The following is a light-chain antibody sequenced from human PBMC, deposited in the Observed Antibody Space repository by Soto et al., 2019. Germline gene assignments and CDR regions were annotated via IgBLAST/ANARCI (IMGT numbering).Light chain of an antibody. CDR1: SSDVGGYNY. CDR3: SSYTSSSFVV. V-gene: IGLV2-14*01. J-gene: IGLJ2*01. CDR2: EVS. Sequence: QSALTQPASVSGSPGQSITISCTGTSSDVGGYNYVSWYQQHPGKAPKLMIYEVSNRPSGVSNSFSGSKSGNTASLTISGLQAEDEADYYCSSYTSSSFVVFGGGTKLTVL.